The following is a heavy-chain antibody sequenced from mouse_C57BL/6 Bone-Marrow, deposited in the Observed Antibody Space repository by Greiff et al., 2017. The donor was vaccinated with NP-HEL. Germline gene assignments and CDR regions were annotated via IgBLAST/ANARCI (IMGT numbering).Heavy chain of an antibody. CDR1: GFTFSDYY. CDR3: AREGGLRRRTYAMDY. Sequence: LQQSEGGLVQHGSSMKLSCTTSGFTFSDYYMAWVRQVPEKGLDWVANINYDGSSTYYLDSLKSRFIISRDNAKNILYLQMSSLKSEDTATYYCAREGGLRRRTYAMDYWGQGTSVTVSS. D-gene: IGHD2-4*01. J-gene: IGHJ4*01. CDR2: INYDGSST. V-gene: IGHV5-16*01.